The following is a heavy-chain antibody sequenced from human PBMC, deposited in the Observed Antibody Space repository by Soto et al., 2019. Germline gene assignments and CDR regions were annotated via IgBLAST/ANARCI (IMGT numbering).Heavy chain of an antibody. V-gene: IGHV3-33*01. CDR3: ARGFKGHPYYYYGMDV. J-gene: IGHJ6*02. CDR2: IWYDGSNK. Sequence: QVQLVESGGGMVQPGRSLRLSCAASGFTFSSYGMHWVRQAPGKGLEWVAVIWYDGSNKYYADSVKGRFTISRDNSKNTLYLQMNSLRAEDTAVYYCARGFKGHPYYYYGMDVWGQGTTVTVSS. CDR1: GFTFSSYG.